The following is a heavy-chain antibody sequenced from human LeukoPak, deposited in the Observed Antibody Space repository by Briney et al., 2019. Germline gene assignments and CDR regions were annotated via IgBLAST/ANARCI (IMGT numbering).Heavy chain of an antibody. J-gene: IGHJ5*02. CDR1: GGSISSGGYY. D-gene: IGHD2-15*01. V-gene: IGHV4-31*03. Sequence: PSETLSLTCTVSGGSISSGGYYWSWIRQHPGKGLEWIGYIYYSGSTYYNPSLKSRVTISVDTSKNQFSLKLSSVTAADTAVYYCARGTRNLIRGRPNWFDPWGQGTLVTVSS. CDR2: IYYSGST. CDR3: ARGTRNLIRGRPNWFDP.